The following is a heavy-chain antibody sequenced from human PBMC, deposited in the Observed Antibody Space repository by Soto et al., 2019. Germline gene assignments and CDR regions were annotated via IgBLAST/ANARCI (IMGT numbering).Heavy chain of an antibody. CDR1: GFIFRSYA. CDR2: ITYDGING. CDR3: ARAFSGSYPNFDY. D-gene: IGHD1-26*01. V-gene: IGHV3-30*09. J-gene: IGHJ4*02. Sequence: GGSLRLSCLASGFIFRSYAMHWVRQAPGKGLEWVAVITYDGINGYYADSVRGRFAISRDNSKNTLYLQMNSLRPEGTAVYYCARAFSGSYPNFDYWGQGTLVTVSS.